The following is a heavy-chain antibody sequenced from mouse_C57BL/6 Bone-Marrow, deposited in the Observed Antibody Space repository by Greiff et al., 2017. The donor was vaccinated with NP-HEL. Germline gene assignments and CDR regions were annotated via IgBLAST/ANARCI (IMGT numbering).Heavy chain of an antibody. Sequence: VQLKQSGTVLARPGASVKMSCKTSGYTFTSYWMHWVKQRPGQGLEWIGAIYPGNSDTSYNQKFKGKAKLTAVTSDSTAYMELSSLTNEDSAVYYCTRDGYLNWDFDYWGKGTTLTVSS. D-gene: IGHD2-3*01. J-gene: IGHJ2*01. V-gene: IGHV1-5*01. CDR2: IYPGNSDT. CDR1: GYTFTSYW. CDR3: TRDGYLNWDFDY.